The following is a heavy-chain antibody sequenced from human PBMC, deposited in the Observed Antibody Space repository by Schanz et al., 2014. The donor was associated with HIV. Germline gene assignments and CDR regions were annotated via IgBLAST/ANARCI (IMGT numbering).Heavy chain of an antibody. CDR3: ARSEWGDQK. V-gene: IGHV3-48*02. Sequence: EVQLVESGGRLVQPGGSLRLSCVASGFTFSSYRMNWVRQAPGKGLEWVSYISISSTTIYYADSVKGRFTISRDNAKNSLFLQMNSLRDEDTAVYYCARSEWGDQKWGQGTLVTVSS. D-gene: IGHD1-26*01. J-gene: IGHJ4*02. CDR1: GFTFSSYR. CDR2: ISISSTTI.